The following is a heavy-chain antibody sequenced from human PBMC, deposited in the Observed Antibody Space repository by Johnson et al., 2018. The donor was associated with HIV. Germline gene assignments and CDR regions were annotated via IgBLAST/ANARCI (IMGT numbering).Heavy chain of an antibody. Sequence: QVQLVESGGGVVQPGRSLRLSCAASGFTFSSYGMHWVRQAPGKGQEWVAVIWYDGSNKYYADSVKGRFTISRDNSKNTLYLQMNSLRAEDTAVYYCAKDSSSWYGGAFDIWGQGTMVTVSS. CDR2: IWYDGSNK. V-gene: IGHV3-33*06. CDR1: GFTFSSYG. D-gene: IGHD6-13*01. CDR3: AKDSSSWYGGAFDI. J-gene: IGHJ3*02.